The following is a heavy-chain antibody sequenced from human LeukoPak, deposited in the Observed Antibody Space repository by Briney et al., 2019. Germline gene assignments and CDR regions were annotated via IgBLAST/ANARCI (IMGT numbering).Heavy chain of an antibody. CDR2: ISAYNGNT. D-gene: IGHD7-27*01. CDR3: ARVIPGDDDAFDI. CDR1: GYTFTSYG. J-gene: IGHJ3*02. V-gene: IGHV1-18*01. Sequence: ASVKVSCKASGYTFTSYGISWVRQAPGQGLEWMGWISAYNGNTNYAQKFQGRVTMTRDTSISTAYMELSRLRSDDTAVYYCARVIPGDDDAFDIWGQGTMVTVSS.